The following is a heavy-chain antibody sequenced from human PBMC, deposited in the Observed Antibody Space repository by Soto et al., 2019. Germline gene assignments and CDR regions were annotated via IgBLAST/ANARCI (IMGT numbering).Heavy chain of an antibody. CDR2: ISAYSGDT. Sequence: QVQLVQSAAEVKPPGASVKVSCKASGYNFTRYGFSWVRQAPGQGLEWMGWISAYSGDTNYAQKFQGRVSMTTDTSASTAYMELRSLRSDDTAVYYCERESGGSLTQWLMFDFLGQGTLVTVSS. CDR3: ERESGGSLTQWLMFDF. V-gene: IGHV1-18*01. J-gene: IGHJ4*02. CDR1: GYNFTRYG. D-gene: IGHD6-19*01.